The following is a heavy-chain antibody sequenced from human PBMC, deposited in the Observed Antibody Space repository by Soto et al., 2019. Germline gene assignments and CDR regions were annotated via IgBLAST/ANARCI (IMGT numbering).Heavy chain of an antibody. V-gene: IGHV4-59*01. CDR2: VYYSGST. J-gene: IGHJ6*02. CDR1: AGSIGSYS. CDR3: ARSSNYYGVDV. Sequence: LSLTCSVSAGSIGSYSWSWIRQSPGKGLEWIGYVYYSGSTNYNPSLKSRVTISVDTSKNQVSLRLSSVTAADTAIYYCARSSNYYGVDVWGPGTTVTVSS.